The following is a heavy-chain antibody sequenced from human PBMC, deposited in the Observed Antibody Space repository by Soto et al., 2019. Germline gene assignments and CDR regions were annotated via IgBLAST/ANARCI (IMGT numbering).Heavy chain of an antibody. D-gene: IGHD6-13*01. Sequence: QVQLVQSGAEVMKPGASVKVSCTASGYTFTHYAIHWVRHAPGQRLEWMGFINAGSGNTKYSQTFQGRLTFTKDTSASTAYIDLSSLRSEDTAIYYCARGLAADGAWGQGTLVTVSS. J-gene: IGHJ5*02. CDR2: INAGSGNT. CDR1: GYTFTHYA. CDR3: ARGLAADGA. V-gene: IGHV1-3*01.